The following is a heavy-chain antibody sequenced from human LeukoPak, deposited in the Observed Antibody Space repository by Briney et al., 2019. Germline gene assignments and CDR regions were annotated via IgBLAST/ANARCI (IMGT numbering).Heavy chain of an antibody. CDR2: IYYSGST. CDR3: ARARSAVVTTFDC. V-gene: IGHV4-30-4*01. CDR1: GGSISSGDYY. J-gene: IGHJ4*02. Sequence: SETLSLTCTVSGGSISSGDYYWSWVRQPPGKGLEWIGYIYYSGSTYYNPSLKSRVTISVDTSKNQFSLKLSSVTAADTAVYYCARARSAVVTTFDCWGQGTLVTVSS. D-gene: IGHD2-21*02.